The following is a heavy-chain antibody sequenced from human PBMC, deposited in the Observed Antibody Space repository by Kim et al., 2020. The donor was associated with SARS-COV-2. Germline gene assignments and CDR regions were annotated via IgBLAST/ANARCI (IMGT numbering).Heavy chain of an antibody. D-gene: IGHD2-15*01. CDR2: IIPILGIA. Sequence: SVKVSCKASGGTFSSYTISWVRQAPGQGLEWMGRIIPILGIANYAQKFQGRVTITADKSTSTAYMELSSLRSEDTAVYYCASCVFVVAATFGPSCYYYGMDVWGQGTTVTVSS. CDR3: ASCVFVVAATFGPSCYYYGMDV. J-gene: IGHJ6*02. V-gene: IGHV1-69*02. CDR1: GGTFSSYT.